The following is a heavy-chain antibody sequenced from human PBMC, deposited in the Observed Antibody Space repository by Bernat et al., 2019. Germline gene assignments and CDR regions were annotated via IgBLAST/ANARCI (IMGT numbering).Heavy chain of an antibody. V-gene: IGHV4-39*07. J-gene: IGHJ2*01. D-gene: IGHD3-22*01. CDR2: IYYSGST. CDR1: GGSISSSIYY. CDR3: ARVPMYDSSGYYYSRYFDL. Sequence: QLQLQESGPRLVRPSETLSLTCTVSGGSISSSIYYWGWIRQPPGKGLEWIGSIYYSGSTYYNPSLKSRVTISVDTSKNQFSLKLSSVTAADTAVYYCARVPMYDSSGYYYSRYFDLWGRGTLVTVSS.